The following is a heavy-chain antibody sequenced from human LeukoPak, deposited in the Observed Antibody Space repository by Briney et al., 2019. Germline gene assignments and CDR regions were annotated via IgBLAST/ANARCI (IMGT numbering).Heavy chain of an antibody. CDR3: ASDRNSNNWFYY. J-gene: IGHJ4*02. D-gene: IGHD2/OR15-2a*01. CDR2: ISGSGGIT. CDR1: GFTFSTYA. V-gene: IGHV3-23*01. Sequence: GGSLRLSCAASGFTFSTYAMGWVRQAPGKGLEWVSTISGSGGITDYADSVKGRFTISRDNSKNTLYLQMNTLRAEDTAVYFCASDRNSNNWFYYWGQGTLVTVSS.